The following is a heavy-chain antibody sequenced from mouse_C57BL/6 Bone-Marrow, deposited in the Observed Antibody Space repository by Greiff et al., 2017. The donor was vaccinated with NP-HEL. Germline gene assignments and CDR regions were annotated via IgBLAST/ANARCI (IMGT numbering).Heavy chain of an antibody. CDR1: GFSLTSYG. CDR2: IWSGGST. CDR3: ARTTTPEYFDV. D-gene: IGHD1-1*01. V-gene: IGHV2-4*01. J-gene: IGHJ1*03. Sequence: QVQLKESGPGLVQPSQSLSITCTVSGFSLTSYGVHWVRQPPGKGLEWLGVIWSGGSTDYNAAFISRLSISKDNSKSQVFIKMNSLQADDTAIYYCARTTTPEYFDVWGTGTTVTVSS.